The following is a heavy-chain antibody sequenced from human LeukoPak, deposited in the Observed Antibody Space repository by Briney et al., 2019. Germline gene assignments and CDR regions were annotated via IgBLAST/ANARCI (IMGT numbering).Heavy chain of an antibody. J-gene: IGHJ5*02. V-gene: IGHV3-9*01. Sequence: GGSLRLSCAASGFTFDDYAMHWVRQAPGKGLEWVSGISWNSGSIGYADSVRGRFTISRDDAKNSVFLQMTSLRAEDTAVYYCARDKGSDGIDLWGQGTLVIVSS. CDR3: ARDKGSDGIDL. D-gene: IGHD1-26*01. CDR1: GFTFDDYA. CDR2: ISWNSGSI.